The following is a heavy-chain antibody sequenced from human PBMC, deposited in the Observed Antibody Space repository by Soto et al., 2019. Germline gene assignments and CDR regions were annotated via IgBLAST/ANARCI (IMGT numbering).Heavy chain of an antibody. CDR1: GFTFDDYA. CDR3: AKSNNYDFWSGYSDY. CDR2: ISWNSGSI. V-gene: IGHV3-9*01. D-gene: IGHD3-3*01. Sequence: EVQLVESGGGLVQPGRSLRLSCAASGFTFDDYAMHWVRQAPGKGLEWVSGISWNSGSIGYADSVKGRFTISRDNAKNSLYLQMNSLRAEDTALYYCAKSNNYDFWSGYSDYWGQGTLVTVSS. J-gene: IGHJ4*02.